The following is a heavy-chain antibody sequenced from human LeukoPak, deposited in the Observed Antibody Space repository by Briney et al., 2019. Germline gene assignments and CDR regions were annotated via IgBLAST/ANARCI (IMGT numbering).Heavy chain of an antibody. D-gene: IGHD1-14*01. CDR1: GGSISSYY. V-gene: IGHV4-59*01. Sequence: SETLSLTCTVSGGSISSYYWSWIRQPPGKGLEWIGYIYYSGSTNCNPSLKSRVTISVDTSKNQFSLKLSSVTAADTAVYYCARGKPLTFSYWGQGTLVTVSS. CDR2: IYYSGST. CDR3: ARGKPLTFSY. J-gene: IGHJ4*02.